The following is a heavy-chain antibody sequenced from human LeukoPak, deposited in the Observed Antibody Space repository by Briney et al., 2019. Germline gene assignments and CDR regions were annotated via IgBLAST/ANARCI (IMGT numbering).Heavy chain of an antibody. CDR3: ARDSKSMVRGNPPGY. J-gene: IGHJ4*02. Sequence: GGSLRLSCAASGFTFSSYWMSWVRQAPGKGLEWVANIKQDGSEKYYVDSVKGRFTISRDNAKNSLYLQMNSLRAEDTAVYYCARDSKSMVRGNPPGYWGQGTLVTVSS. CDR2: IKQDGSEK. CDR1: GFTFSSYW. D-gene: IGHD3-10*01. V-gene: IGHV3-7*01.